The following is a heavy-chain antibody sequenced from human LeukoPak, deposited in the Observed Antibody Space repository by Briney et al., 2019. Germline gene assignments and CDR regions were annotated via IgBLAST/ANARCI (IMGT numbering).Heavy chain of an antibody. D-gene: IGHD1-26*01. Sequence: PSQTLSLTCTVSGGSITSGAYFWSWIRQPAGKGLQWIGRIYTGGRIDYSPSLESRVTISVDTSKNQFSLKLISVTAADTAVYYCTRGGKRGTNGDAFDIWGQGTKVTVSS. CDR1: GGSITSGAYF. J-gene: IGHJ3*02. V-gene: IGHV4-61*02. CDR3: TRGGKRGTNGDAFDI. CDR2: IYTGGRI.